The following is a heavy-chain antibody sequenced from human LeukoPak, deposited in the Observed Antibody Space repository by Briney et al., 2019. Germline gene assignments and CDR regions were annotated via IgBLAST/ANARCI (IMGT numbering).Heavy chain of an antibody. D-gene: IGHD3-22*01. CDR1: GFTFSSYG. CDR2: ISYDGSNK. V-gene: IGHV3-30*18. CDR3: AKDGGYYYDSSGYKVDTGDENWFDP. J-gene: IGHJ5*02. Sequence: PGGSLRLSCAASGFTFSSYGMHWVRQAPGKGLEWVAVISYDGSNKYYADSVKGRFTISRDNFKNTLYLQMNSLRAEDTAVYYCAKDGGYYYDSSGYKVDTGDENWFDPWGQGTLVTVSS.